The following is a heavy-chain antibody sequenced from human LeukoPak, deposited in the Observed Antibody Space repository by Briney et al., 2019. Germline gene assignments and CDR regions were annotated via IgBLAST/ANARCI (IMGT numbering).Heavy chain of an antibody. CDR2: IIPIFGTA. V-gene: IGHV1-69*06. Sequence: ASVKVSCKASGGTFSSYAISWVRQAPGQGLEWMGGIIPIFGTANYAQKFQGRVTITADKSTSTAYMELSSLRSEDTAVYYCARDVSGSGRSDFDYWGQGTLVTVSS. D-gene: IGHD3-10*01. CDR1: GGTFSSYA. J-gene: IGHJ4*02. CDR3: ARDVSGSGRSDFDY.